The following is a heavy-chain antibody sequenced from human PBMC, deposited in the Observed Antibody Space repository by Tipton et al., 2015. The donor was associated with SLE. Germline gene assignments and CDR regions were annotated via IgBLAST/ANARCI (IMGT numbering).Heavy chain of an antibody. Sequence: QLVQSGAEVKKPGASVKVSCKASGYTFTSYGISWVRQAPGQGLEWMRWINPNSGGTNYAQKFQGRVTMTRDTSISTAYMELSRRRSDDTAVYSWAREGGGVSADYWGQGTLVTVSS. CDR2: INPNSGGT. D-gene: IGHD3-16*01. J-gene: IGHJ4*02. CDR1: GYTFTSYG. CDR3: AREGGGVSADY. V-gene: IGHV1-2*02.